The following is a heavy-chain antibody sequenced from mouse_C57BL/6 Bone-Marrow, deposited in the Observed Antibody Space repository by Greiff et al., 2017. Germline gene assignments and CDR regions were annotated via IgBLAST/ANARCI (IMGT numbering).Heavy chain of an antibody. D-gene: IGHD2-4*01. CDR2: MHPNGGSP. Sequence: VQLQQSGAELVKPGASVKLSCKASGYTFTNYWMHWVKQRPGQGLEWIGMMHPNGGSPDYNEKFKSEATLSVDKSSRTAYMELSSLTSEDSAVYYCARSYDYDGYTMDYGGQGTSVTVSS. CDR3: ARSYDYDGYTMDY. CDR1: GYTFTNYW. V-gene: IGHV1-64*01. J-gene: IGHJ4*01.